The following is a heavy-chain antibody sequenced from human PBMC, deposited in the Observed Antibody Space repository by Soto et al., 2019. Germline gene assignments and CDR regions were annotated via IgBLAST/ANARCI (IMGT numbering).Heavy chain of an antibody. CDR3: ARHHGSIADRRAVDNWFDP. Sequence: PSETLSLTCTVSGGSISSSSYYWGWIRQPPGKGLEWIGSIYYSGSTYYNPSLKSRVTISVDTSKNQFSLKLSSVTAADTAVYYCARHHGSIADRRAVDNWFDPWGQGTLVTVSS. CDR1: GGSISSSSYY. V-gene: IGHV4-39*01. D-gene: IGHD6-6*01. J-gene: IGHJ5*02. CDR2: IYYSGST.